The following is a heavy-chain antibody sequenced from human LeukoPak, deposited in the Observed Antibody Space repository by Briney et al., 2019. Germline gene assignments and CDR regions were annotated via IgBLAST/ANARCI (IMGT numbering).Heavy chain of an antibody. Sequence: GGSLRLSCAASGFTFSSYWMHWVRQAPGKGLVWVSRINSDGSTTSHADSVKGRFTISRDNAKNTLFLQMNSVRAEDKAVYYCARGGSSSWFGYWGQGTLVTVSS. CDR3: ARGGSSSWFGY. CDR2: INSDGSTT. CDR1: GFTFSSYW. V-gene: IGHV3-74*01. D-gene: IGHD6-13*01. J-gene: IGHJ4*02.